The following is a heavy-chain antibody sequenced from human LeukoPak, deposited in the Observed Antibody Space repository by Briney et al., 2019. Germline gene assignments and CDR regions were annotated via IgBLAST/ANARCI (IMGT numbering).Heavy chain of an antibody. CDR3: ATRDITGTTPGNWYFDL. V-gene: IGHV1-24*01. J-gene: IGHJ2*01. CDR1: GYTLTELS. CDR2: FDPEDGET. D-gene: IGHD1-7*01. Sequence: ASVKVSCKVSGYTLTELSMHWVRQAPGKGLEWMGGFDPEDGETIYAQKFQGRVTMTEDTSTDTAYMELSSLRSEDTAVYYCATRDITGTTPGNWYFDLWGRGTLVTVSS.